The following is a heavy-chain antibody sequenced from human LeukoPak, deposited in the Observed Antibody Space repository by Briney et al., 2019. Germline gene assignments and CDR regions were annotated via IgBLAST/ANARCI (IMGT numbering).Heavy chain of an antibody. J-gene: IGHJ4*02. Sequence: PGGSLGLSCAASGFTFSSYAMSWVRQAPGKGLEWVSAISGSGGSTYYPDSVKGRFTISRDNSKNTLYLQMNSLRAEDTAVYYCAKDRRSQWLVQDYWGQGTLVTVSS. CDR1: GFTFSSYA. CDR3: AKDRRSQWLVQDY. D-gene: IGHD6-19*01. CDR2: ISGSGGST. V-gene: IGHV3-23*01.